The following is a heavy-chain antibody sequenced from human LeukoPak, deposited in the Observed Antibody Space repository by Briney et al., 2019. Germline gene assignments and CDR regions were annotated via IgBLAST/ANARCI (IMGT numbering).Heavy chain of an antibody. J-gene: IGHJ6*02. V-gene: IGHV3-33*06. Sequence: GGSLRLSCAASGFTFSSHGMHWVRQAPGKGLEWVAVIWYDGSKKYHADSVKGRFTISRDNSKNTLYLQMNSLRAEDTAVYFCVKGLSRSPYGMDVWGQGTTVTVSS. CDR3: VKGLSRSPYGMDV. CDR1: GFTFSSHG. D-gene: IGHD2/OR15-2a*01. CDR2: IWYDGSKK.